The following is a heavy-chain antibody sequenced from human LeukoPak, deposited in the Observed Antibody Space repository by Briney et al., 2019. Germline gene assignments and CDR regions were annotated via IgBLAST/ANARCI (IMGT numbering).Heavy chain of an antibody. CDR3: ARNGRVRRVVKDLFEY. CDR1: GYTFTDYD. J-gene: IGHJ4*02. Sequence: ASVKVSCKTSGYTFTDYDITWVRQAPGQGLEWMGRVSPYNGNTYYSQRFQDRVIIIKDTSTGTAYMDLRDLRTDDTAMYYCARNGRVRRVVKDLFEYWGQGTLVAVSS. CDR2: VSPYNGNT. V-gene: IGHV1-18*01. D-gene: IGHD3-10*01.